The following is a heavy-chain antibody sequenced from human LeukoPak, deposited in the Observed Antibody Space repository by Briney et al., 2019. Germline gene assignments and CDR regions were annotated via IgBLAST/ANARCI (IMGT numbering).Heavy chain of an antibody. D-gene: IGHD3-22*01. CDR3: ARLVYYYDGTGYYYLSY. V-gene: IGHV3-33*01. Sequence: GGSLRLSCAASGFTFSNYGMHWVRQAPGKGLEWVALIWYDGSNKYYADSVKGRFTISRDNSKNTLYLQMNSLRAEDTAVYYCARLVYYYDGTGYYYLSYWGQGTLVTVSS. CDR1: GFTFSNYG. CDR2: IWYDGSNK. J-gene: IGHJ4*02.